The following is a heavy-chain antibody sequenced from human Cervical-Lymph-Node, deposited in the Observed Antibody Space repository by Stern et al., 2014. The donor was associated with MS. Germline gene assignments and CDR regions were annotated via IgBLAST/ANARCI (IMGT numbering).Heavy chain of an antibody. CDR3: VRGRNGFDY. J-gene: IGHJ4*02. CDR2: TRTKANGYTT. CDR1: GFIFSDYY. D-gene: IGHD3-16*01. V-gene: IGHV3-72*01. Sequence: EVQLVESGGGLVQPGGSLRLSCAVSGFIFSDYYMDLVRQVPGKGLEWVGRTRTKANGYTTEYAASVQGRFTISRDDSKNSLDLQMNSLKTEDTAVYYCVRGRNGFDYWGQGTLVTVSS.